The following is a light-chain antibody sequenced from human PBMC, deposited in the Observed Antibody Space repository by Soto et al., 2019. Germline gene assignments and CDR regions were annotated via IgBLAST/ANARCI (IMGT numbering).Light chain of an antibody. Sequence: QSVLTQPPSVSGAPGQSVTISCTGSSSNIGAGYDVHWYQQLPGTAPKLLIYGNSNRPSGVPDRFSGSKSGTSASLAITGIQAEDEADYNCQSYDSSLSGGEVFGNGRKVTVL. J-gene: IGLJ1*01. CDR3: QSYDSSLSGGEV. CDR2: GNS. V-gene: IGLV1-40*01. CDR1: SSNIGAGYD.